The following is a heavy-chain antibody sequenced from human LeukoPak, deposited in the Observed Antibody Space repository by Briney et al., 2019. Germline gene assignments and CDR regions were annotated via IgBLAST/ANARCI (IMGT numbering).Heavy chain of an antibody. CDR2: ISGSGART. D-gene: IGHD3-10*01. CDR3: AKEQTSSGFFDY. Sequence: PGGSLRLSCVASGFTFSRYATTWVRQAPVKGLEWVSAISGSGARTYYADSVKGRFTVSRDNSKNTVYLQMNSLRAEDRAVYYCAKEQTSSGFFDYWGQGTLVTVSS. V-gene: IGHV3-23*01. J-gene: IGHJ4*02. CDR1: GFTFSRYA.